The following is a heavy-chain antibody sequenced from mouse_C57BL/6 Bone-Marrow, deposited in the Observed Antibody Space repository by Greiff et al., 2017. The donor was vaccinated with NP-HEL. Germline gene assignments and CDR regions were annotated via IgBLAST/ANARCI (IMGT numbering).Heavy chain of an antibody. D-gene: IGHD4-1*01. CDR1: GFTFSSYG. CDR2: ISSGGSYT. Sequence: EVKVVESGGDLVKPGGSLKLSCAASGFTFSSYGMSWVRQTPDKRLEWVATISSGGSYTYYPDSVKGRFTISRDNAKNTLYLQMSSLKSEDTAMYYCARHWVYYFDYWGQGTTLTVSS. CDR3: ARHWVYYFDY. V-gene: IGHV5-6*01. J-gene: IGHJ2*01.